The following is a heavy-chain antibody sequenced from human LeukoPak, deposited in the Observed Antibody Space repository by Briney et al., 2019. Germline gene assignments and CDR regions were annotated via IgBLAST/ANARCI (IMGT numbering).Heavy chain of an antibody. CDR2: IYSSGTT. D-gene: IGHD3-22*01. V-gene: IGHV4-4*07. CDR3: VRIHRRADSSGYYYEDWYFDL. CDR1: GGSISSNY. J-gene: IGHJ2*01. Sequence: ETLSLTCIVSGGSISSNYWSWIRQPAGKGLEWIGRIYSSGTTTYIPSLKSRVTMSGDTSKNQLSLRLTSVTAADTAVYYCVRIHRRADSSGYYYEDWYFDLWGRGTLVTVSS.